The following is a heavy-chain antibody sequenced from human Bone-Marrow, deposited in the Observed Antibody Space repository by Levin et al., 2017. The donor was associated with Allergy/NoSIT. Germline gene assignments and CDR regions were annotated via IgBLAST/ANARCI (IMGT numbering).Heavy chain of an antibody. J-gene: IGHJ4*02. CDR1: GSSITNFFW. CDR2: IFHTGAT. V-gene: IGHV4-28*01. Sequence: PSETLSLTCAVSGSSITNFFWWGWVRQPPGKGLEWIGYIFHTGATQYNPSLKSRATLSVDSSKNQIFLSLSSLTAVDTAVYYCARMARSHHFDNWGQGTLVAVS. CDR3: ARMARSHHFDN.